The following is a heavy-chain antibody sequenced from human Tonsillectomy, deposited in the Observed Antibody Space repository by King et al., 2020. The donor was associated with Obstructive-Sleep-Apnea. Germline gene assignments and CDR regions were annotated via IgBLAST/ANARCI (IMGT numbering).Heavy chain of an antibody. J-gene: IGHJ6*02. Sequence: TQLVQSGPEVKKPGTSVKVSCKASGFTFTSSAMQWVRQARGHRLELIGWIVVGSGNTNYAQKFQERVNITRDMSTSTAYMELSSLRSEDTAVYYWSASGTTKGLMYYYGMDVWGQGTTVTVSS. V-gene: IGHV1-58*02. CDR1: GFTFTSSA. CDR3: SASGTTKGLMYYYGMDV. D-gene: IGHD1-1*01. CDR2: IVVGSGNT.